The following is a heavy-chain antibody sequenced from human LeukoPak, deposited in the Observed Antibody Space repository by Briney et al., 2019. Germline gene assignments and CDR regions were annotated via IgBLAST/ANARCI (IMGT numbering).Heavy chain of an antibody. D-gene: IGHD4-17*01. CDR2: INPNSGGT. Sequence: ASVKVSCKASGYTFTGYYMHWVQQAPGQGLEWMGRINPNSGGTNYAQKFQGRVTMTRDTSISTAYMELSRLRSDDTAVYYCAREANYGDYTHFGYWGQGTLVTVSS. CDR1: GYTFTGYY. CDR3: AREANYGDYTHFGY. J-gene: IGHJ4*02. V-gene: IGHV1-2*06.